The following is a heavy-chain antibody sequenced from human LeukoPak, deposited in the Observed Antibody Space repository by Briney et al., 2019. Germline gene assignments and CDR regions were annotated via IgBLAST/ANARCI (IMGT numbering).Heavy chain of an antibody. V-gene: IGHV1-46*01. CDR2: INPSGGST. D-gene: IGHD1-26*01. CDR1: GYTFTSYY. CDR3: ARDWGHHNILGARWFDP. J-gene: IGHJ5*02. Sequence: ASVKVSCKASGYTFTSYYMHWVRQAPGQGLEWMGIINPSGGSTSYAQKFQGRVTMTRDMSTSTVYMELSSLRSDDTAVYYCARDWGHHNILGARWFDPWGQGTLVTVSS.